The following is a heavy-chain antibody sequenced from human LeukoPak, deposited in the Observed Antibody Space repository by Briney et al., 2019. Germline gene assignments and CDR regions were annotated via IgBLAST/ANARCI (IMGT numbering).Heavy chain of an antibody. D-gene: IGHD2-2*01. CDR2: IQYSGST. CDR3: ARDPRGVYCSSTSCYSGWIDP. CDR1: GGSIRSYY. V-gene: IGHV4-59*12. Sequence: SETLSLTCTVSGGSIRSYYWSWIRQPPGKGLEWIGYIQYSGSTYYNPSLKSRVTISVDTSKNQFSLKLSSVTAADTAVYYCARDPRGVYCSSTSCYSGWIDPWGQGTLVTVSS. J-gene: IGHJ5*02.